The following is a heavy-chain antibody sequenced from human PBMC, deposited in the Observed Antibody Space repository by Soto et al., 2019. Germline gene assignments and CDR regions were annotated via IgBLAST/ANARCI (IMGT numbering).Heavy chain of an antibody. CDR3: ARERGVSPHGAGGAFDI. D-gene: IGHD2-8*01. J-gene: IGHJ3*02. CDR1: GGSISSGGYY. V-gene: IGHV4-31*03. CDR2: IYYSGST. Sequence: QVQLQESGPGLVKPSQTLSLTCTVSGGSISSGGYYWSWIRQHPGKGLEWIGYIYYSGSTYYNPSLKSRVTISVDTSKNQFSLKRSSVTAADTAVYYWARERGVSPHGAGGAFDIWGQGTMVTVSS.